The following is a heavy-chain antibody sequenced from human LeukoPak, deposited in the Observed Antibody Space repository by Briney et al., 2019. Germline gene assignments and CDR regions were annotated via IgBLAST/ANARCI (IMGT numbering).Heavy chain of an antibody. Sequence: ASVKVPCKASGYTFTSYYMHWVRQAPGQGLEWMGIINPSGGSTSYAQKFQGRVTMTRDTSTSTVYMELSSLRSEDTAVYYCARDRGDSSGYYYHYYYYGMDVWGQGTTVTVPS. J-gene: IGHJ6*02. V-gene: IGHV1-46*01. CDR3: ARDRGDSSGYYYHYYYYGMDV. CDR1: GYTFTSYY. CDR2: INPSGGST. D-gene: IGHD3-22*01.